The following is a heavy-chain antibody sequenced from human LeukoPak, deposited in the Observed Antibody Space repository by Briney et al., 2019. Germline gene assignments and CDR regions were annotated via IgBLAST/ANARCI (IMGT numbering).Heavy chain of an antibody. CDR1: GFIFSNYA. CDR2: ISGSGGST. V-gene: IGHV3-23*01. D-gene: IGHD3-22*01. Sequence: GGSLRLSCAASGFIFSNYAMSWVRQAPGKGLEWVSGISGSGGSTVYADSMKGRFTIFRDNAKNTLYLQMNSLRAEDTAVYYCARYYYDSSGLNWFDSWGQGTLVTVSS. CDR3: ARYYYDSSGLNWFDS. J-gene: IGHJ5*01.